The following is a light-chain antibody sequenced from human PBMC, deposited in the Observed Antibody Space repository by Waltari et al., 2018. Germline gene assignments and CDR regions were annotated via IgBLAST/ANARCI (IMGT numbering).Light chain of an antibody. CDR2: WAS. CDR3: QQYYSVPYT. CDR1: QGLLYSSNNKDY. J-gene: IGKJ2*01. Sequence: DIVMTQSPDSLALSLGERATINCESSQGLLYSSNNKDYLAWFQQKPGQPPKLLISWASTRDTVVPDRFSGSGSGTDFTLTISSLQAEDVALYFCQQYYSVPYTFGQGTKLEIK. V-gene: IGKV4-1*01.